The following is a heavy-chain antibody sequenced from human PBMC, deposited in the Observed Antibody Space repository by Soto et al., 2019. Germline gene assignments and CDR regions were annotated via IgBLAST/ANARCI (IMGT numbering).Heavy chain of an antibody. V-gene: IGHV4-31*03. D-gene: IGHD6-13*01. CDR3: ARVYSSSWYDPDLFDY. CDR2: IYYSGST. Sequence: TSETLSLTCTVSGGSISSGGYYWSWIRQHPGKGLEWIGYIYYSGSTYYNPSLKSRVTISVDTSKNQFSLKLSSVTAADTAVYYCARVYSSSWYDPDLFDYWGQGTLVTVSS. CDR1: GGSISSGGYY. J-gene: IGHJ4*02.